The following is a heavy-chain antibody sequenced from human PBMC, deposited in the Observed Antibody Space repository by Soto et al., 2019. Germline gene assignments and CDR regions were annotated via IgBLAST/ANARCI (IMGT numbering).Heavy chain of an antibody. V-gene: IGHV3-23*01. CDR1: GFTFSSYA. CDR3: AKEYYDSSGYYSPMDYYYGMDV. J-gene: IGHJ6*02. D-gene: IGHD3-22*01. CDR2: ISGSGGST. Sequence: GGSLRLSCAASGFTFSSYAMSWVRQAPGKGLEWVSAISGSGGSTYYADSVKGRFTISRDNSKNTLYLQMNSLRAEDTAVYYCAKEYYDSSGYYSPMDYYYGMDVWGQGTTVTVSS.